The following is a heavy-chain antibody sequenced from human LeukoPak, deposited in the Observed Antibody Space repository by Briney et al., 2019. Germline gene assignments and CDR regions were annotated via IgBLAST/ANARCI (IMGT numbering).Heavy chain of an antibody. Sequence: SETVSLTCTVSGGSISSGSYYWSWIRQPAGKGLEWIGRIYTSGSTNYNPSLKSRVTISVDTSKNQFSLKLSSVTAADTAVYYCARDGGPFDYWGQGTLVTVSS. CDR2: IYTSGST. CDR3: ARDGGPFDY. CDR1: GGSISSGSYY. J-gene: IGHJ4*02. V-gene: IGHV4-61*02.